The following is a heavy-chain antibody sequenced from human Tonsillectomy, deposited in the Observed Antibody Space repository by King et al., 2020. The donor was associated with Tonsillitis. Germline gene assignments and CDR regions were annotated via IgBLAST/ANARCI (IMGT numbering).Heavy chain of an antibody. Sequence: EVQLVQSGGGLVKPGGSLRLSCAASGFTFSSYSMNWVRQAPGKGLEWVSSISSSSSYIYYADSVKGRFTISRDNAKNSLYLQMNSLRAEDTAVYYCARAWGGGYSFRTPDIWGHGTMVTVSS. CDR3: ARAWGGGYSFRTPDI. D-gene: IGHD5-18*01. CDR2: ISSSSSYI. J-gene: IGHJ3*02. CDR1: GFTFSSYS. V-gene: IGHV3-21*01.